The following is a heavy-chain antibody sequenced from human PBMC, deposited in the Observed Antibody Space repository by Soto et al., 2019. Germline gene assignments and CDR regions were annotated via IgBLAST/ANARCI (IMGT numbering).Heavy chain of an antibody. CDR2: VWFDGKNK. V-gene: IGHV3-33*01. CDR1: GFTFSRYC. Sequence: GGSLILSWAAYGFTFSRYCMHWVRQAPGKGLEWVAVVWFDGKNKYYADSVKGRFTISRDNSDNTLYLQMNSLRAEDTALYYCARDRGANSGFDGPGDYWGRGIVVTVSS. D-gene: IGHD5-12*01. J-gene: IGHJ4*02. CDR3: ARDRGANSGFDGPGDY.